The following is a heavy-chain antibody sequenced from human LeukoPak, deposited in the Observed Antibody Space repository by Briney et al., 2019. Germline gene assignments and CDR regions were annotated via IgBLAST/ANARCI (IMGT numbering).Heavy chain of an antibody. CDR3: ARGSSPFGGVITNFDY. CDR2: ISSSGSTI. J-gene: IGHJ4*02. D-gene: IGHD3-16*02. CDR1: GFTFSSYE. V-gene: IGHV3-48*03. Sequence: GGSLRLSCAASGFTFSSYEMNWVRQDPGKGLEWVSYISSSGSTIYYADSVKGRFTISRDNTKNSLYLQMNSLRAEDTAVYYCARGSSPFGGVITNFDYWGQGTLVTVSS.